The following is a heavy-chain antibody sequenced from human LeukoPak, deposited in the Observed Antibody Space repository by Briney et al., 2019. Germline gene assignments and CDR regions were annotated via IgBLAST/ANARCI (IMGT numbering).Heavy chain of an antibody. CDR1: GYTFTSYG. CDR3: ARALYCTNGVCYAENWFDP. J-gene: IGHJ5*02. V-gene: IGHV1-18*01. D-gene: IGHD2-8*01. Sequence: GASVKVSCKASGYTFTSYGISWVRQAPGQGLEWMGWISAYNGNTNYAQKLQGRVTMTTDTSTSTAYMGLRSLRSDDTAVYYCARALYCTNGVCYAENWFDPWGQGTLVTVSS. CDR2: ISAYNGNT.